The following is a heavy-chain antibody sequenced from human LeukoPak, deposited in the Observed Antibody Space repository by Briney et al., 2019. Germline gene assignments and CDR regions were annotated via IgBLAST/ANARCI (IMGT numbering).Heavy chain of an antibody. CDR1: GYTFTSYD. J-gene: IGHJ4*02. V-gene: IGHV1-2*02. Sequence: GASVKVSCKASGYTFTSYDINWVRQAPGQGLEWMGWINPNSGGTNYAQKFQGRVTMTRDTSISTAYMELSRLRSDDTAVYYCARDHGSYGALQYFDYWGQGTLVTVSS. CDR2: INPNSGGT. D-gene: IGHD5-18*01. CDR3: ARDHGSYGALQYFDY.